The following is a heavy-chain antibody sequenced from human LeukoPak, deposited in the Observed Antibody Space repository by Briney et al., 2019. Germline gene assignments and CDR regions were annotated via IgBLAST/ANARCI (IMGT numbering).Heavy chain of an antibody. CDR3: ARESSTVTTMVDAFDI. CDR1: GGSISSYY. CDR2: IYYSGST. Sequence: SETLSPTCTVSGGSISSYYWSWIRQPPGKGLEWIGYIYYSGSTNYNPSLKSRVTISVDTSKNQFSLKLSSVTAADTAVYYCARESSTVTTMVDAFDIWGQGTIVTVSS. D-gene: IGHD4-17*01. V-gene: IGHV4-59*01. J-gene: IGHJ3*02.